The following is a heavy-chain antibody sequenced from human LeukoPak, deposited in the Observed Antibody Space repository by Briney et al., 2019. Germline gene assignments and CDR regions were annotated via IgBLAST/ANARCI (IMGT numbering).Heavy chain of an antibody. V-gene: IGHV3-7*01. D-gene: IGHD6-19*01. CDR3: TRVIVAVPGYFDYFDF. CDR1: GFTISSYW. Sequence: GGSLRLSCAASGFTISSYWMNWVRQAPGKGLEWVANINEDGSNKWHLGSVKGRFTVSRDNARNALYLQMNSLRVEDTAVYYCTRVIVAVPGYFDYFDFWGQGALVTVSS. J-gene: IGHJ4*02. CDR2: INEDGSNK.